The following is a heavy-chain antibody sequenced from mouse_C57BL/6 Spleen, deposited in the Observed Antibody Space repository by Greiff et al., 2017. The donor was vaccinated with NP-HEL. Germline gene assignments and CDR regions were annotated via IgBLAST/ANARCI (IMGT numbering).Heavy chain of an antibody. CDR1: GYTFTDYN. V-gene: IGHV1-22*01. CDR2: INPNNGGN. Sequence: EVQLQESGPELVKPGASVKMSCKASGYTFTDYNMHWVKQSPGKSLEWIGYINPNNGGNNYNQKFKGKATLTVYKSSSTAYMQLRSLTSEDSAVYYCARTDISSFAYFAYWGQGTTLTVSS. CDR3: ARTDISSFAYFAY. J-gene: IGHJ2*01.